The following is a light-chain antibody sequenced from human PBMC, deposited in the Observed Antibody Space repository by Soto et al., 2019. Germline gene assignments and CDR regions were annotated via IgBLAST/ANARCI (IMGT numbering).Light chain of an antibody. V-gene: IGKV1-5*03. CDR1: QSVSAW. J-gene: IGKJ1*01. CDR3: QQYRSYPWT. Sequence: DIPMTQSPSTLSAAEGARVTITCRASQSVSAWLAWYQQKPGKAPKLLIYNASTIETGVPSRFSGSGYGAEFTLTISSLQPDDLGTYDGQQYRSYPWTFGQGTKVEIK. CDR2: NAS.